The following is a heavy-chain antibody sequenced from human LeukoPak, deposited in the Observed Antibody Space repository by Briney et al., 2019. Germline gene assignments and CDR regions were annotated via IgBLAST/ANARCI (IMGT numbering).Heavy chain of an antibody. CDR2: INHSGST. CDR3: ARRRGGYYYGSGSYNWFDP. V-gene: IGHV4-34*01. J-gene: IGHJ5*02. D-gene: IGHD3-10*01. CDR1: GGSFSGYY. Sequence: PSETLSLTCAVYGGSFSGYYWSWIRQPPGKGLEWTGEINHSGSTNYNPSLKSRVTISVDTSKNQFSLKLSSVTAADTAVYYCARRRGGYYYGSGSYNWFDPWGQGTLVTASS.